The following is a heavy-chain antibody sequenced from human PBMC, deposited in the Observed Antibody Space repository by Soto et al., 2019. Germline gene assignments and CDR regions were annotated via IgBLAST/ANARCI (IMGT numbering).Heavy chain of an antibody. V-gene: IGHV3-21*04. CDR3: AKGTQFFYYYAMDV. J-gene: IGHJ6*02. Sequence: EVQLVESGGGLVKPGGSLRLSCAASGFTFSRYGMNWLRQAPGKGLEWVASISSSTSYVYYADSVKGRFSTSRDNAKNILYLQMSSLRGEDTAVYYCAKGTQFFYYYAMDVWGQGTTVTVSS. CDR1: GFTFSRYG. CDR2: ISSSTSYV.